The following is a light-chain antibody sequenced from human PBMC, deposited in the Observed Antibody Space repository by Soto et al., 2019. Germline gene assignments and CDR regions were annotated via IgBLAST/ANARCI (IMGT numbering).Light chain of an antibody. V-gene: IGLV1-44*01. CDR1: SSNIGANT. CDR2: SHN. Sequence: QSVLTQPPSASGTPGQKVTISCSGSSSNIGANTVNWYQHLPGTAPKLLIYSHNQRPSGVPDRFSGSKSGTSASLAISGLQSEDEADYYCAAWDGNLNGWVFVGGTKLTVL. CDR3: AAWDGNLNGWV. J-gene: IGLJ3*02.